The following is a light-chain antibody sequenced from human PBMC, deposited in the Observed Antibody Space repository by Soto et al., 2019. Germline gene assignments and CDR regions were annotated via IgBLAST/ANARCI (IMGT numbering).Light chain of an antibody. J-gene: IGKJ2*01. Sequence: EIVMTQSPATPSVSPGERATLSCRASQSVSSNLAWYQQKPGQAPRLLIYGASTRATGIPARFSGSGSETEFTLTISSLQSEDFAVYYCQQYNNWPPYTFGQGTKLEIK. V-gene: IGKV3-15*01. CDR2: GAS. CDR3: QQYNNWPPYT. CDR1: QSVSSN.